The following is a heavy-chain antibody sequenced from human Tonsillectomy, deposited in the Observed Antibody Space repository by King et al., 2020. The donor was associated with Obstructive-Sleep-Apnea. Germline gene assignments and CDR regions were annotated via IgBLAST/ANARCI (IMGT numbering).Heavy chain of an antibody. Sequence: VQLVESGGGVVQPGRSLRLACVVSGFTFSRSGMHWVRQAPGKGLEWVAVTSYDGSNKYYADSVKGRFTISRDNYKNTLYLQMNSLRTEDTAVYYCAKDSVPSGPPFDYWGQGTLVTVSS. CDR2: TSYDGSNK. CDR1: GFTFSRSG. V-gene: IGHV3-30*18. J-gene: IGHJ4*02. CDR3: AKDSVPSGPPFDY.